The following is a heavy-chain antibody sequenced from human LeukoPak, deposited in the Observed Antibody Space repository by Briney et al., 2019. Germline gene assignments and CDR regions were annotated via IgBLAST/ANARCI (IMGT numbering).Heavy chain of an antibody. J-gene: IGHJ4*02. CDR3: ARAITNYGYIFDY. CDR2: ISSSGTYI. V-gene: IGHV3-21*01. D-gene: IGHD5-18*01. CDR1: GFTFSRFS. Sequence: GGSLRLSCAASGFTFSRFSMNWVRQAPGKVLEWVSSISSSGTYIYYADSVKGRFTISRDNAKNSLYLQMNSLRAEDTAVYYCARAITNYGYIFDYWGQGTLVTVSS.